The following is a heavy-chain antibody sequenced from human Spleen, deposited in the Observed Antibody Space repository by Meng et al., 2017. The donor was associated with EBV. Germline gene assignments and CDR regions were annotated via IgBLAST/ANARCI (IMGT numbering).Heavy chain of an antibody. CDR2: IYWDDEK. CDR3: AHRRRGNVVVRPTFDY. J-gene: IGHJ4*02. CDR1: GLSVSTSGVG. V-gene: IGHV2-5*02. Sequence: QITFKESGXTLVKXXXTLTLPCXLSGLSVSTSGVGVGWIRQPPGKAPEWLALIYWDDEKRYSPSLKSRLTITRDTSKNQVILTMTNMDPVDTATYYCAHRRRGNVVVRPTFDYWGQGTLVTVAS. D-gene: IGHD2-21*01.